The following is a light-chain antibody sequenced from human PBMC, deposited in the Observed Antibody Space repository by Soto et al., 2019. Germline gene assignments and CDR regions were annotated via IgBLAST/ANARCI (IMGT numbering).Light chain of an antibody. Sequence: QSALTQPASVSGSLGQSITISCTGTSGDVGTYDYVSWYQQHPGKAPKLMIFDVSSRPSGISTRFSGSKSGNTASLTISGLQAEDEADYYCNSSLTTAVAFGGGTKRTVL. V-gene: IGLV2-14*03. CDR1: SGDVGTYDY. CDR2: DVS. CDR3: NSSLTTAVA. J-gene: IGLJ2*01.